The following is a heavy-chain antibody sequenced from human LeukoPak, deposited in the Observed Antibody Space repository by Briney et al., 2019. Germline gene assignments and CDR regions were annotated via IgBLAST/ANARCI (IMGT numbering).Heavy chain of an antibody. CDR3: ARGTGDRSFDY. V-gene: IGHV4-30-2*01. CDR1: GGSISSGGYY. CDR2: IYHSGST. J-gene: IGHJ4*02. D-gene: IGHD7-27*01. Sequence: PSETLSPTCTVSGGSISSGGYYWSWIRQPPGKGLEWIGCIYHSGSTYSPSLKSRVTISVDRSNNQFSLKLSSVTDADTAVYYCARGTGDRSFDYWGQGTLVIVSS.